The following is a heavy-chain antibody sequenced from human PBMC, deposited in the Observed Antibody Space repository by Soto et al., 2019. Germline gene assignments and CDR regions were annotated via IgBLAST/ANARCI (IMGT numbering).Heavy chain of an antibody. V-gene: IGHV3-21*02. CDR3: AREEVPPAFDV. Sequence: EVQLVESGGGLVKPGGSLRLSCAASGFNFNTYTMNWVRQAPGKGLEWVSSIASSGPYTYYADSVKGRFTISRANGKNSLFLQMNSLRAEDTAVYYCAREEVPPAFDVWGRGTMVSVSS. D-gene: IGHD2-2*01. CDR1: GFNFNTYT. CDR2: IASSGPYT. J-gene: IGHJ3*01.